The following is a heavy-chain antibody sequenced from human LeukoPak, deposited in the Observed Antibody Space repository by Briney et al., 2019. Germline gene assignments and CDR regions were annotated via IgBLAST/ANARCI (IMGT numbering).Heavy chain of an antibody. D-gene: IGHD3-3*01. J-gene: IGHJ3*02. CDR1: GGSISSYY. V-gene: IGHV4-59*08. Sequence: PSETLSLTCTVSGGSISSYYWSWIRQPPGKGLEWIGYIYYSGSTNYNPSLKSRVTISVDTSKNQFSLKLSSVTAADTAVYYCARSRVFGVVMITSEDAFDIWGQGTMVTVSS. CDR2: IYYSGST. CDR3: ARSRVFGVVMITSEDAFDI.